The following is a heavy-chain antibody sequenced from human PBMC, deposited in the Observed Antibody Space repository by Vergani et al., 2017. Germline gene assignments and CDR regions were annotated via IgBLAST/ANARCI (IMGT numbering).Heavy chain of an antibody. J-gene: IGHJ4*02. CDR1: GFTFSTYD. Sequence: EVQLVESGGGLVQPGGSLRLSCAASGFTFSTYDMHWVRQATGKGLEWVSAIGTAGDTYYPGSVKGRFTISRENAKNSLYLQMNVLRAGDTAVYYCARRDSSSPALDYWSQGTLVTVSS. CDR2: IGTAGDT. CDR3: ARRDSSSPALDY. D-gene: IGHD6-6*01. V-gene: IGHV3-13*01.